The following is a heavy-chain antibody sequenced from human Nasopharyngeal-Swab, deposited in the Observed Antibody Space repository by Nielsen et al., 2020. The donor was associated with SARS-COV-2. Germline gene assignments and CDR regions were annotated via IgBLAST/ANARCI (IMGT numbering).Heavy chain of an antibody. J-gene: IGHJ4*02. D-gene: IGHD2-15*01. Sequence: GESLKISCAASGFTSSDSAVHWVRQASGKGLEWVGRVRSKANNYATAYAASVKGRFTISRDDSKNTAYLQMNSLKTEDTAVYYCTRCGGSCYAGRDYWGQGTLVTVSS. CDR2: VRSKANNYAT. CDR3: TRCGGSCYAGRDY. V-gene: IGHV3-73*01. CDR1: GFTSSDSA.